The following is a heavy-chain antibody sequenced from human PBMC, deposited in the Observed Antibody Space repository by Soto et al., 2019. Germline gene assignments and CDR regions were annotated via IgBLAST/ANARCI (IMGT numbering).Heavy chain of an antibody. V-gene: IGHV3-33*08. J-gene: IGHJ4*02. CDR3: ARPALLVSTFDY. D-gene: IGHD5-12*01. CDR2: IWHDGTNK. CDR1: GFTFDDYA. Sequence: GGSLRLSCAASGFTFDDYAMHWVRQAPGKGLEWVAVIWHDGTNKYYADSVKGRFTISRDNSKNTLYLQMNSLRAEDTAVYYCARPALLVSTFDYWGQGTVVTVSS.